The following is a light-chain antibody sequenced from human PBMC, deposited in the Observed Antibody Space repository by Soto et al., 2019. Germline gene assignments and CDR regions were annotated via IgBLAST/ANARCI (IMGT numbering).Light chain of an antibody. J-gene: IGKJ1*01. CDR3: QQYNSYPWT. V-gene: IGKV1-5*01. Sequence: DIQMTQSPSSLSASVEDRVTITCRASQSISSWLAWYQQKPGKAPKLLIYDASSLESGVPSRFSGSGSGTEFTLTISSPQPDDFATYYCQQYNSYPWTFGQGTKVDIK. CDR1: QSISSW. CDR2: DAS.